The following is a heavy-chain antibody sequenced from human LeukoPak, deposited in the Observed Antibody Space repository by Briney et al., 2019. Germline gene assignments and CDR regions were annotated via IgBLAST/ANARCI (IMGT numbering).Heavy chain of an antibody. V-gene: IGHV1-18*01. CDR2: ISAYNGNT. D-gene: IGHD2-2*01. Sequence: ASVKVSCKVSGYTFTSYGISWVRQAPGQGLEWMGWISAYNGNTNYAQKLQGRVTMTTDTSTSTAYMELRSLRSDDTAVYYCASGLGYCSSTSCPLDYWGQGTLVTVSS. J-gene: IGHJ4*02. CDR1: GYTFTSYG. CDR3: ASGLGYCSSTSCPLDY.